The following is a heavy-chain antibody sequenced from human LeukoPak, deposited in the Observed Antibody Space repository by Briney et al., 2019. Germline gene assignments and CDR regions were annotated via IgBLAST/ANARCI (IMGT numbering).Heavy chain of an antibody. CDR2: IIPIFGTA. CDR3: ARYMTTVTTWFDP. V-gene: IGHV1-69*05. CDR1: GGTFSSYA. Sequence: GASVKVSCKASGGTFSSYAISWVRQAPGQGLEWMGRIIPIFGTANYAQKFQGRVTITTDESTSTDYMELSSLRSEDTAVYYCARYMTTVTTWFDPWGQGTLVTVSS. J-gene: IGHJ5*02. D-gene: IGHD4-17*01.